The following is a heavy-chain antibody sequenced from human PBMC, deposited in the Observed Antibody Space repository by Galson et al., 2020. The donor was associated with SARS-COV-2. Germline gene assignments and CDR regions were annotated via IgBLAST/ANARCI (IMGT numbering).Heavy chain of an antibody. Sequence: KVSCKTSGYIFTNYWISWVRQIPGKGLEWMGRIAPTDSYTNFSPSFQGHVTLSVDKSISTAYLQWSSLTASDTAIYYCAIHSITTGSSLDYWGQGTLVTCSS. V-gene: IGHV5-10-1*01. CDR1: GYIFTNYW. J-gene: IGHJ4*02. CDR3: AIHSITTGSSLDY. D-gene: IGHD4-17*01. CDR2: IAPTDSYT.